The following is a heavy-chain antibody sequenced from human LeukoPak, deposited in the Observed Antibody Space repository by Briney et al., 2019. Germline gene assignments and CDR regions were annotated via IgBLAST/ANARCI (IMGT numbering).Heavy chain of an antibody. V-gene: IGHV1-3*01. CDR2: INAGNGNT. Sequence: ASVKVSCKASGYTFTSFAIHWVRQAPGQRLEWMGRINAGNGNTKYSQKFQGRVTITRDTSASTAYMELSSLRSEDTAVYYCARGTVWFGELCDYWGQGPLVTVSS. CDR1: GYTFTSFA. D-gene: IGHD3-10*01. J-gene: IGHJ4*02. CDR3: ARGTVWFGELCDY.